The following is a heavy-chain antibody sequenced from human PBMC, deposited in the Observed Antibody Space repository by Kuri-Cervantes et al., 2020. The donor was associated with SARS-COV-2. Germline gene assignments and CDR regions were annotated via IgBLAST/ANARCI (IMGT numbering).Heavy chain of an antibody. Sequence: GESLKISCAASGFAVRNTYMAWVRQAPGKGLECVSVIYSGGNTYYADSVKGRFTISGDSSKNTLYLQMNSLRAEDTAVYYCARAKSPNAALVPADYWGQGTLVTVSS. CDR3: ARAKSPNAALVPADY. D-gene: IGHD5-18*01. V-gene: IGHV3-53*01. J-gene: IGHJ4*02. CDR1: GFAVRNTY. CDR2: IYSGGNT.